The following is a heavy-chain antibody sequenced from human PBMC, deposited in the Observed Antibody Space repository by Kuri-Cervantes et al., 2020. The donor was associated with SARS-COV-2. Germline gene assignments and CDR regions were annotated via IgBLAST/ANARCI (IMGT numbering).Heavy chain of an antibody. J-gene: IGHJ5*02. Sequence: GSLRLSCAVSGYSISSGYYWGWIRQPPGKGLEWIGSIYHSGSTYYNPSLKSRVTISVDTSKNQFSLKLSSVTAADTAVYYCARAVVVVPAATTNWFDPWGQGTLVTVSS. CDR2: IYHSGST. V-gene: IGHV4-38-2*01. D-gene: IGHD2-2*01. CDR1: GYSISSGYY. CDR3: ARAVVVVPAATTNWFDP.